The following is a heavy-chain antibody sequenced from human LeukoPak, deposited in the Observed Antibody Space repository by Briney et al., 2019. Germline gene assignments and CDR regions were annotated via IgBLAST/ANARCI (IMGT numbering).Heavy chain of an antibody. CDR3: ARAGSYGSGAHFDY. V-gene: IGHV4-30-4*02. J-gene: IGHJ4*02. CDR2: IYYSGST. Sequence: SETLSLTCTVSGGSISSGDYYWSWFRQPPGKGLEWIGYIYYSGSTYYNPSLKSRVTISVDTSKNQFSLKLSSVTAADTAVYYCARAGSYGSGAHFDYWGQGTLVTVSS. D-gene: IGHD3-10*01. CDR1: GGSISSGDYY.